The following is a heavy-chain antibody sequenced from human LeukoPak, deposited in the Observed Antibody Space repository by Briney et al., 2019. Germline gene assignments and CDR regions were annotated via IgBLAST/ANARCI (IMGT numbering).Heavy chain of an antibody. CDR2: ISGSGGSI. Sequence: GGSLRLSCAASGFTFSSYAMSWVRQAPGKGLEWVSAISGSGGSIYYADSVKGRFTISRDNSKNTLYLQMNSLRAEDTAVYYCAKDPWYYDSSGYLTYWGQGTLVTVSS. J-gene: IGHJ4*02. CDR1: GFTFSSYA. D-gene: IGHD3-22*01. CDR3: AKDPWYYDSSGYLTY. V-gene: IGHV3-23*01.